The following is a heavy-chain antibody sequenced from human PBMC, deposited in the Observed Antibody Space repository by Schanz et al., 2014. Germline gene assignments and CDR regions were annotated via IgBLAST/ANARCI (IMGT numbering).Heavy chain of an antibody. V-gene: IGHV3-23*04. J-gene: IGHJ4*02. Sequence: EVQLVESGGGVVQFGRSLRLSCVASGFTFSSYGMHWVRQAPGKGLEWVSGISGSGGSTYYADSVKGRFTISRDNSKNTLYLQMNSLRAEDTAVYYCAKQIHYDILTVTRNWGQGTLVTVSS. D-gene: IGHD3-9*01. CDR3: AKQIHYDILTVTRN. CDR2: ISGSGGST. CDR1: GFTFSSYG.